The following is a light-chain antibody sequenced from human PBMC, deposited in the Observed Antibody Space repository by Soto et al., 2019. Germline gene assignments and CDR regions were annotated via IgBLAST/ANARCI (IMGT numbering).Light chain of an antibody. CDR3: QQRSDWLPLT. CDR2: DAS. Sequence: PGEKATLSSRASQSVNRXLGXXQXXPXXXXXLXXXDASSRVTGIPARFSGSASGTDFTLTISSLEPEDFAVYYCQQRSDWLPLTFGGGNKVDIK. CDR1: QSVNRX. V-gene: IGKV3-11*01. J-gene: IGKJ4*01.